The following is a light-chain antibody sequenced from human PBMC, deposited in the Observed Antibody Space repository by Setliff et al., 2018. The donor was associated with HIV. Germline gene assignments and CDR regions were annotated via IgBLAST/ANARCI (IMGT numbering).Light chain of an antibody. CDR3: SSYTTTSTTV. J-gene: IGLJ1*01. Sequence: QSALTQPPSVSGSPGQSVTISCTGTSSDIGTYNRVSWYQQHPGKAPKLIIYEVSKRPSGVPDRFSGSESGNTASLTVSGLQTEDEADYYCSSYTTTSTTVFGTGTKVTVL. CDR2: EVS. V-gene: IGLV2-18*02. CDR1: SSDIGTYNR.